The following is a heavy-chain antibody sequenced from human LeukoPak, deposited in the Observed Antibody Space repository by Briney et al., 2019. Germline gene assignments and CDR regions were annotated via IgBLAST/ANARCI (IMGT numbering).Heavy chain of an antibody. CDR2: ISSTSSSI. CDR1: GFTFSSYT. CDR3: ARSRGLDY. V-gene: IGHV3-21*01. D-gene: IGHD3-10*01. J-gene: IGHJ4*02. Sequence: GGSLRLSCAASGFTFSSYTMNWVRQAPGKGLEWVSSISSTSSSIYYADSVWGRFTISRDNAKNSLYLQMNSLRAEDTAVYYCARSRGLDYWGQGTLVTFSS.